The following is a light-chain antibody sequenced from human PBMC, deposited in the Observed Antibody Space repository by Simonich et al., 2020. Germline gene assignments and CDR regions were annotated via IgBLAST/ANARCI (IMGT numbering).Light chain of an antibody. CDR3: QQSYSTLWT. V-gene: IGKV1-39*01. J-gene: IGKJ1*01. CDR1: QSISSY. CDR2: AAS. Sequence: DIQMTQSPSSLSASVGDRVTITCRASQSISSYLNWYQQKPGKDHKILIYAASSLQSGVPSRFSGSGSVTDCTLTIRSRQPEDFATYFCQQSYSTLWTFGQGTKVEIK.